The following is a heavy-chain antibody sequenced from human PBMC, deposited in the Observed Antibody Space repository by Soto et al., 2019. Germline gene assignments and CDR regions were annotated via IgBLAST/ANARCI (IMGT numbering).Heavy chain of an antibody. CDR2: MNPNSGNT. CDR3: ARVNTEFYHLWSGIDY. J-gene: IGHJ4*02. CDR1: GYTFTSYD. D-gene: IGHD3-3*01. V-gene: IGHV1-8*01. Sequence: ASVKVSCKASGYTFTSYDINWVRQATGQGLEWMGWMNPNSGNTGYAQKFQGRVTMTRNTSISTAYMELSSLRSEDTAVYYCARVNTEFYHLWSGIDYWGQGTLVTVSS.